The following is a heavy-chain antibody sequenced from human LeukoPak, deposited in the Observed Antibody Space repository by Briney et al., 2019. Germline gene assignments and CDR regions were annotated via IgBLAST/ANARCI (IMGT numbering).Heavy chain of an antibody. Sequence: GGSLRLSCAPSGLTFSSYSCNWVRQAPGKGLEWLSSITPTSSYIYYADSVKGRFTISRDNAKNSLYLQINSLRAEDRAVYYCARLRRNNDNSGYYYYYDYWGQGTLVTVSS. CDR1: GLTFSSYS. J-gene: IGHJ4*02. CDR3: ARLRRNNDNSGYYYYYDY. V-gene: IGHV3-21*01. D-gene: IGHD3-22*01. CDR2: ITPTSSYI.